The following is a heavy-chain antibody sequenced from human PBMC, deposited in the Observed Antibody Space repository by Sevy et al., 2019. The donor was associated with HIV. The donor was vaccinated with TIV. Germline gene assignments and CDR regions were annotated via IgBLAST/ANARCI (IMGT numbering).Heavy chain of an antibody. D-gene: IGHD6-19*01. Sequence: ASVKVSCKASGYTFTGYYMHWVRQAPGQGPEWMGWINPNSGGTNYAQKFQGRVTMTTETSISTAYMEVSRLKSDDTALYYCAGQTSGWYDWFDPWGQGTLVTVSS. CDR1: GYTFTGYY. J-gene: IGHJ5*02. CDR2: INPNSGGT. CDR3: AGQTSGWYDWFDP. V-gene: IGHV1-2*02.